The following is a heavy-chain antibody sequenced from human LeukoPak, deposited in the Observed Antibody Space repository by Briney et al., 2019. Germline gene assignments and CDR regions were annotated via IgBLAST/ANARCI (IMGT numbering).Heavy chain of an antibody. CDR1: GGSISTHY. Sequence: SETLSLTCTVSGGSISTHYWTWIRQPPGKGLEWIGYIYYSGSTNYNPSLKSRVTISVDTSKSQFSLKLTSVTAADTAVFYCARLPRRDHCFDSWGQGTLVTVSS. V-gene: IGHV4-59*11. J-gene: IGHJ4*02. CDR2: IYYSGST. CDR3: ARLPRRDHCFDS.